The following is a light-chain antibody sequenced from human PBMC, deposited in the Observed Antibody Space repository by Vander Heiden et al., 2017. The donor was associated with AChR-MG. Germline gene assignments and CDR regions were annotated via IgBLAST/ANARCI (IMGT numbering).Light chain of an antibody. Sequence: QSALTQPRSVSGSPGQSVTISCTGTSSDVGGYSYVSWYQQHPGKAPKLMIYDVTKRPSGVPDRFSGSKSGNTASLTISGLQAEDEADYDCCSYAGSHTFVVFGGGTKLNV. CDR1: SSDVGGYSY. J-gene: IGLJ2*01. V-gene: IGLV2-11*01. CDR3: CSYAGSHTFVV. CDR2: DVT.